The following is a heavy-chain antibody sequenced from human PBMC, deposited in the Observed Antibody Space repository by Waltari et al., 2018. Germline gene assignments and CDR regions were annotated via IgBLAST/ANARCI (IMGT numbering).Heavy chain of an antibody. V-gene: IGHV4-34*01. CDR2: INHSGST. Sequence: QVQLQQWGAGLLKPSETLSLTCAVYGGSFSGSYWSWIRVPPGKGLEWIGEINHSGSTNYNPSLKSRVTISVDTSKNQFSLKLSSVTAADTAVYYCARDISHRVVYATYYFDYWGQGTLVTVSS. J-gene: IGHJ4*02. CDR1: GGSFSGSY. CDR3: ARDISHRVVYATYYFDY. D-gene: IGHD2-8*02.